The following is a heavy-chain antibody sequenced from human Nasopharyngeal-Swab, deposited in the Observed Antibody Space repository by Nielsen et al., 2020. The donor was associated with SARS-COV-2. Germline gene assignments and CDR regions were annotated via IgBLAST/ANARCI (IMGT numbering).Heavy chain of an antibody. CDR3: ARDPRVYYYDRSTSWYFDL. D-gene: IGHD3-22*01. Sequence: SETLSLTCTVSGGSISSYYWSWIRQPPGKGLEWIGYIYYSGSTNYNPSLKSRVTISVDTSKNQSSLKLSSVTAADTAVYYCARDPRVYYYDRSTSWYFDLWGRGTLVTVSS. V-gene: IGHV4-59*01. J-gene: IGHJ2*01. CDR1: GGSISSYY. CDR2: IYYSGST.